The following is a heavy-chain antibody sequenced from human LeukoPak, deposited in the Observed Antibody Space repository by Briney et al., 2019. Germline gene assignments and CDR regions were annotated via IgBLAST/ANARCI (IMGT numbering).Heavy chain of an antibody. V-gene: IGHV3-30*03. CDR1: GFIFSSYV. CDR3: VNIAATGPDY. D-gene: IGHD6-13*01. Sequence: GGSLRLSCAASGFIFSSYVLHWVRQAPGKGLEWVAVISHDGNTKYYVDSVKGRFTISRDNSKNTLYLQMNSMRPEDTDVYYCVNIAATGPDYWGQGTLVTVSS. CDR2: ISHDGNTK. J-gene: IGHJ4*02.